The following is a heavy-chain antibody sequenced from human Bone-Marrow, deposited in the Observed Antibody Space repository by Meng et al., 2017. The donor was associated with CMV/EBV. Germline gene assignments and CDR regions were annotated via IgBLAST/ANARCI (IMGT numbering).Heavy chain of an antibody. CDR2: IYYSGST. Sequence: SETLSLTCTVSGGSISSGGYYWSWIRQHPGKGLEWIGYIYYSGSTYYNPSIKSRVTISVDTSKNQFSLKLSSVTAADTAVYYCARDIVVVPAARNWFDPWGQGTLVTVSS. V-gene: IGHV4-31*03. D-gene: IGHD2-2*01. J-gene: IGHJ5*02. CDR3: ARDIVVVPAARNWFDP. CDR1: GGSISSGGYY.